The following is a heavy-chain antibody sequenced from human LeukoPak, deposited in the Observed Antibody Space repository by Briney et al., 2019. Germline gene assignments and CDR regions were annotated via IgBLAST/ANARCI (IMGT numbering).Heavy chain of an antibody. J-gene: IGHJ4*02. CDR2: ISYDGSNK. V-gene: IGHV3-30*03. CDR3: ATRYYYGSGSYYNVPPLDY. D-gene: IGHD3-10*01. CDR1: GFTFSSYG. Sequence: GRSLRLACAASGFTFSSYGMHWVRQAPGKGLEWVAVISYDGSNKYYADSVKGRFTISRDNSKNTLYLQMNRMRAEDTAVYYCATRYYYGSGSYYNVPPLDYWGQGTLVTVSS.